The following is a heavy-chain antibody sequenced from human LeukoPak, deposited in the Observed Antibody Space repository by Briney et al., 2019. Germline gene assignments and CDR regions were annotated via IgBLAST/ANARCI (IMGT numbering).Heavy chain of an antibody. J-gene: IGHJ4*02. CDR1: GFTFNSYW. V-gene: IGHV3-74*01. CDR2: INSDGRST. Sequence: PGGSLRLSCAASGFTFNSYWMHWVRQAPGKGLVWVSRINSDGRSTNYADSVKGRFTISRDNAKNTLYLQMNSLRAEDTAIYYCARVDGSGISIFDYWGQGTLVPVSS. D-gene: IGHD3-22*01. CDR3: ARVDGSGISIFDY.